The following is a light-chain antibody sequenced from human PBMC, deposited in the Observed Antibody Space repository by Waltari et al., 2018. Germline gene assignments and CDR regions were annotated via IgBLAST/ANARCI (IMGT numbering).Light chain of an antibody. V-gene: IGLV2-23*01. CDR2: EDT. J-gene: IGLJ3*02. CDR1: DSDVASFKL. Sequence: QSALTQPASVAGSPGQSLTISCTGTDSDVASFKLLSWFQQYPGKAPKLIIYEDTERPSGISSRFSGSKSGNTASLSISGLRAEDEADYYCCSYSRSSPWVFGGGTKVTVL. CDR3: CSYSRSSPWV.